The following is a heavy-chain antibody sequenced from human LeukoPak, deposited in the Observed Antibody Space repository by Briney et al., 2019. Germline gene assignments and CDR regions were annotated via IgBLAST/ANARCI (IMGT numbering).Heavy chain of an antibody. CDR3: AKERFDP. Sequence: GGSLRLSCAASGFTFSSYGMHWVRQAPGKGLEWVAFIRNDGSNKYYGDSVKGRFTISRDPSKNTVYLQMDSLRPDETALYYCAKERFDPWGQGTLVIVSS. CDR1: GFTFSSYG. J-gene: IGHJ5*02. CDR2: IRNDGSNK. V-gene: IGHV3-30*02.